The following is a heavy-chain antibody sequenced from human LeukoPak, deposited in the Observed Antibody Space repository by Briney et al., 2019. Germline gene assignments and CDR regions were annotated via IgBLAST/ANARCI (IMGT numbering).Heavy chain of an antibody. CDR2: IYYSGST. V-gene: IGHV4-30-4*01. D-gene: IGHD5-24*01. J-gene: IGHJ2*01. CDR3: ARDRRVETATNSPRVHWYFDL. CDR1: GGSISSGDYY. Sequence: SQTLSLTCTVSGGSISSGDYYWSWIRQPPGKGLEWIGYIYYSGSTYYNPSLKSRVTISVDTSKNQFSLKLSSVTAADTAVYYCARDRRVETATNSPRVHWYFDLWGRGTLVTVSS.